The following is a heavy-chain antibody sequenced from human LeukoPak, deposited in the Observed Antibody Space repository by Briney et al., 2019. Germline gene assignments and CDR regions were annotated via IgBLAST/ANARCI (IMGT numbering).Heavy chain of an antibody. CDR1: GITFTTYW. V-gene: IGHV3-7*01. J-gene: IGHJ3*02. D-gene: IGHD3-22*01. Sequence: GGSLRLSCVGSGITFTTYWMSWVRQAPGKGLEWVANIKQDGSEKNYVDSVKGRFTISRGNAKNSLYLQMNSLRAEDTAVYYCARERDSSGYRGFAFDMWGQGTMVTVSS. CDR3: ARERDSSGYRGFAFDM. CDR2: IKQDGSEK.